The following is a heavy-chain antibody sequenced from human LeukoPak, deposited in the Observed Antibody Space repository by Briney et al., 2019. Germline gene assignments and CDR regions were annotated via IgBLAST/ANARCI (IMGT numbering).Heavy chain of an antibody. J-gene: IGHJ3*02. CDR2: IYHSGST. D-gene: IGHD6-19*01. CDR3: ARRGPGQWLVPAFDI. V-gene: IGHV4-30-2*03. CDR1: GGSISSGGYS. Sequence: SQTLSLTCAVSGGSISSGGYSWSWIRQPPGKGLEWIGYIYHSGSTYYNPSLKSRVTISVDTSKNQFSLKLSSVTAADTAVYYCARRGPGQWLVPAFDIWGQGTMVTVSS.